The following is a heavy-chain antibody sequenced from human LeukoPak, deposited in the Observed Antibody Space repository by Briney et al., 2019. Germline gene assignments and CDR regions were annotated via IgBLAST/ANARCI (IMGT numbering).Heavy chain of an antibody. CDR2: IKEDGSEK. D-gene: IGHD2-2*01. J-gene: IGHJ6*04. V-gene: IGHV3-7*03. CDR3: ARRALRYCSSTSCPAQYYGVDV. Sequence: GGSLRLSCAASGFIFSSYWMSWVRQAPGKGLEWVANIKEDGSEKYYVDSVKGRFTISRDNAKNSLYLQTNSLRAEDTAVYYCARRALRYCSSTSCPAQYYGVDVWGKGTTLTVSS. CDR1: GFIFSSYW.